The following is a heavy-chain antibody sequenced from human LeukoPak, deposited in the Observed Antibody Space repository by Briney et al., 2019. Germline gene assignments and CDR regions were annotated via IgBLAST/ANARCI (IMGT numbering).Heavy chain of an antibody. J-gene: IGHJ4*02. D-gene: IGHD5-12*01. CDR1: GFTFSSYE. Sequence: GGSLRLSCAASGFTFSSYEMNWVRQAPGKGLEWVSYISSSGSTIYYADSVKGRFTISRDNAKNSLYLQMNSLRAEDTAVYYCARDGSRRLLSGYDNFDYWGQGTLVTVSS. CDR2: ISSSGSTI. CDR3: ARDGSRRLLSGYDNFDY. V-gene: IGHV3-48*03.